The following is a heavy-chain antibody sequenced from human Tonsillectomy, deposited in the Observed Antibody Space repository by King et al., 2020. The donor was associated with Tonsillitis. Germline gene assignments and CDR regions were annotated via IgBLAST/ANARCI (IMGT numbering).Heavy chain of an antibody. Sequence: EVQLVESGGGLVKPGGSLRLSCAASGFTFSTYSMNWVRQAPGKGLEWVSSISSSSSYIYSANSVKGRFTISRDNAKNSLYLQMNSLRAEDTAVYYCARYKSAYYTFDAFDFWGQGTMVTVSS. CDR3: ARYKSAYYTFDAFDF. J-gene: IGHJ3*01. CDR2: ISSSSSYI. D-gene: IGHD3-3*01. CDR1: GFTFSTYS. V-gene: IGHV3-21*01.